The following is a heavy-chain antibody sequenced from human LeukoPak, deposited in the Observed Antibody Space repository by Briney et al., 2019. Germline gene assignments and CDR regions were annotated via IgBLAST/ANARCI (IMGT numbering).Heavy chain of an antibody. CDR1: GGSISSYY. V-gene: IGHV4-59*01. D-gene: IGHD2-2*01. J-gene: IGHJ5*02. CDR2: SYYSGST. Sequence: SETLSLTCTVSGGSISSYYWSWIRQPPGKGLEWIGYSYYSGSTNYNPSLKSRVTISVDMSKSQFSLKLSSVTAADTAVYYCARYPYCSSTSCYAEGRNNWFDPWGQGTLVTVSS. CDR3: ARYPYCSSTSCYAEGRNNWFDP.